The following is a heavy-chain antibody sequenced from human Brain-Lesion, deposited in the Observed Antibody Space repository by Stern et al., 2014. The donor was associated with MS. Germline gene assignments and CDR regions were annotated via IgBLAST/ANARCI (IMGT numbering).Heavy chain of an antibody. CDR1: GYTLTELS. V-gene: IGHV1-24*01. CDR3: ATLSPGAGGNYYRHFDY. Sequence: QLVQSGAEVKKPGASVKVSCKVSGYTLTELSMHWVRQAPRKGLEWMGGFDPEDGETIYAQKFQGRVTMTEDTSTDTAYMELSSLRSEDPAVYYCATLSPGAGGNYYRHFDYWGQGTLVTVSS. CDR2: FDPEDGET. J-gene: IGHJ4*02. D-gene: IGHD1-26*01.